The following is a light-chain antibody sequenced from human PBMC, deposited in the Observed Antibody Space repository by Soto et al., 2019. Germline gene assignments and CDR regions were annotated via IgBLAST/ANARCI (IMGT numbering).Light chain of an antibody. Sequence: EIAMTQSPATLSVSPGERATLSCRASQSVRTNLAWYQQRPGQSPRLLIYGASTRATGVPARFSGSGSGTEFTLTISRLEPEDVAVYYCQQYDSSPRTFGQGTKVDIK. CDR3: QQYDSSPRT. V-gene: IGKV3-15*01. J-gene: IGKJ1*01. CDR2: GAS. CDR1: QSVRTN.